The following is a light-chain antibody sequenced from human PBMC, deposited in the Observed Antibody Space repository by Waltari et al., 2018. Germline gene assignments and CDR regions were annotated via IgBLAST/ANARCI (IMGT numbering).Light chain of an antibody. CDR1: QSLSGSY. Sequence: EIVLTQSPGTLSLSPGERATLSCRASQSLSGSYLAWYQQKPGQAPRLLIYGASSRATGIPDRFSGSGSGTDFTLTISRLEPEDFAVYYCQQYSSLHQTFGQGTKVEIK. CDR2: GAS. J-gene: IGKJ1*01. V-gene: IGKV3-20*01. CDR3: QQYSSLHQT.